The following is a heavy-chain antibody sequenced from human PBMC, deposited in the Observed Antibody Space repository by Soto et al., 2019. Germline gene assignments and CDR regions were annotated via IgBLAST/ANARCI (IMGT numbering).Heavy chain of an antibody. CDR1: GFTFSSYA. CDR2: MSYDGSNK. J-gene: IGHJ4*02. Sequence: QVQLVESGGGVVQPGRSLRLSCAASGFTFSSYAMHWVRQAPGKGLEGVAVMSYDGSNKYYADSVKGRFNNSRDKSKNTLYLQMNSLRAEDTAVYYCARDKSSYSSGWPNRHFDYWGQGTLVTVSS. D-gene: IGHD6-19*01. CDR3: ARDKSSYSSGWPNRHFDY. V-gene: IGHV3-30-3*01.